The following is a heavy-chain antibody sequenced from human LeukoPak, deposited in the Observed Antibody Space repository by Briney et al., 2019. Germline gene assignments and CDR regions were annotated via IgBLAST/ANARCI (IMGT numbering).Heavy chain of an antibody. CDR2: IKSKTDGGTT. CDR3: TTDFGVPDSPVGC. J-gene: IGHJ4*02. V-gene: IGHV3-15*01. D-gene: IGHD1-14*01. CDR1: GFTFSNAW. Sequence: GGSLRVSCAASGFTFSNAWMSCVRQAPGKGLEWVGCIKSKTDGGTTDYAAPVKGRFTISRDDSKNTLYLQMNSLKTEDTAVYYCTTDFGVPDSPVGCWGQGTLVTVTS.